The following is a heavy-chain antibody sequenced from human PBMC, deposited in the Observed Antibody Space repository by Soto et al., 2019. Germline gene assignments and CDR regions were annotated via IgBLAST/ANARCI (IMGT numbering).Heavy chain of an antibody. CDR1: GFSFNNYA. CDR3: AKWGHTIARQNAFDM. V-gene: IGHV3-23*01. D-gene: IGHD3-9*01. CDR2: IGNSGGTT. Sequence: GGSLRLSCAASGFSFNNYAMSWVRQAPGKGLEWVAGIGNSGGTTYYADSVKGRFTISRDNSKNMLYLQMNSLRAEDTAVYYCAKWGHTIARQNAFDMWGQGTMVTVSS. J-gene: IGHJ3*02.